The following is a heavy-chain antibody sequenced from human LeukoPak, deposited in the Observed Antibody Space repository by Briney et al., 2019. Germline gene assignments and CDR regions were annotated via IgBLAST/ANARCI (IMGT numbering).Heavy chain of an antibody. CDR3: ARVSAHYMDV. J-gene: IGHJ6*03. Sequence: GASVKVSCEASGYTFAGYYIHWVRQAPGQGLEWMGWINPKSGDTNYAQKFQGRVTITRDTSINTAYMELSRLRSDDTAVYYCARVSAHYMDVWGKGTTVTVSS. CDR1: GYTFAGYY. V-gene: IGHV1-2*02. CDR2: INPKSGDT.